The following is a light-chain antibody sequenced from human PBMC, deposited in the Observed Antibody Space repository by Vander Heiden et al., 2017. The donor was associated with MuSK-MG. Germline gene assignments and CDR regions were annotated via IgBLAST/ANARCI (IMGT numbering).Light chain of an antibody. Sequence: DIQMTQSPSSLSASVGDRVTITCQASQDISNYLNWYQQKPGKAPKLLIYDASNLETRVPSRFSGSGSGTDFTFTISSLQPEDIATYYCQQYDNLPVTFGGGTKVEIK. CDR2: DAS. CDR3: QQYDNLPVT. CDR1: QDISNY. V-gene: IGKV1-33*01. J-gene: IGKJ4*01.